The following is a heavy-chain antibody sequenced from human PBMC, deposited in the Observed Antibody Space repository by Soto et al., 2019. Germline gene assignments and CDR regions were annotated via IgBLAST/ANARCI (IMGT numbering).Heavy chain of an antibody. CDR3: ARVGSSGFHDY. V-gene: IGHV3-7*01. J-gene: IGHJ4*02. Sequence: GGSLRLSCAASGFTFSSYWMSWVRQAPGKGLEWVANIKQDGSERYYVDSVKGRFTISRDNAKNSLYLQMNSLRAEDTAVYYCARVGSSGFHDYWGQGTLVTVSS. CDR1: GFTFSSYW. D-gene: IGHD6-19*01. CDR2: IKQDGSER.